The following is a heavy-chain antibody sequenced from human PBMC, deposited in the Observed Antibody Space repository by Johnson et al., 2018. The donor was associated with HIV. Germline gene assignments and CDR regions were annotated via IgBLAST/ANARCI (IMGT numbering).Heavy chain of an antibody. V-gene: IGHV3-NL1*01. Sequence: QVQLVESGGGVVQPGRSLRLSCAASGFTFSSYGMHWVRQAPGKGRERVSVIYSGDSTYYADSVKGRFTIPGDKSKSTLYVRMNSLRAEDTAVYHCAKLAAAGGTRDAFDIWGQGTMVTVSS. D-gene: IGHD6-13*01. J-gene: IGHJ3*02. CDR2: IYSGDST. CDR3: AKLAAAGGTRDAFDI. CDR1: GFTFSSYG.